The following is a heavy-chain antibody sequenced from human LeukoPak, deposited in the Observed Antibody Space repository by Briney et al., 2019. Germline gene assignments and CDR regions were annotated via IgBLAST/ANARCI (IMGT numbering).Heavy chain of an antibody. CDR2: IYYSGST. J-gene: IGHJ3*02. Sequence: SETLSLTCTVSGGSISSSSYYWGWIRQPPGKGLEWIGSIYYSGSTNYNPSLKSRVTISVDTSKDQFSLKLSSVTAADTAVYYCARGIVGATRAFDIWGQGTMVTVSS. V-gene: IGHV4-39*07. CDR3: ARGIVGATRAFDI. D-gene: IGHD1-26*01. CDR1: GGSISSSSYY.